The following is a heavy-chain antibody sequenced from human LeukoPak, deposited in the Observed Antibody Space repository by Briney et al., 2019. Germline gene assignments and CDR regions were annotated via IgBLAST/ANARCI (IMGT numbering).Heavy chain of an antibody. D-gene: IGHD3-3*01. V-gene: IGHV1-2*02. Sequence: ASVKVCCKASGYTFTGYYMHWVRQAPGQGLEWMGWINPNSGGTNYAQKFQGRVTMTRDTSISTAYMELSRLRSDDTAVYYCARGGIDFWLLGYFDYWGQGTLVTVSS. CDR2: INPNSGGT. CDR1: GYTFTGYY. J-gene: IGHJ4*02. CDR3: ARGGIDFWLLGYFDY.